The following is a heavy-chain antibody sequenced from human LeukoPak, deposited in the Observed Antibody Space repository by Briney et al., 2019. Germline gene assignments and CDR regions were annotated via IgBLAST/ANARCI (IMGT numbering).Heavy chain of an antibody. Sequence: SGPALVKPTQTLTLTCTFSGFSLSTSGMGVSWIRQPPGKALEWLARLDWDDDKFYRTSMKTRLTISKDPSKNQVVLTMTNMDPEDTATYYCAWELLGSGWWRFDYWGRGTLVTVSS. CDR1: GFSLSTSGMG. D-gene: IGHD6-19*01. CDR3: AWELLGSGWWRFDY. J-gene: IGHJ4*02. CDR2: LDWDDDK. V-gene: IGHV2-70*04.